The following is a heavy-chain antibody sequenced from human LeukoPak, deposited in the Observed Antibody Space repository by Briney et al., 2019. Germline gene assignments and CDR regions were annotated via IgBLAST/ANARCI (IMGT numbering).Heavy chain of an antibody. CDR3: ARLPYGATVPTYFDY. CDR2: IYYSGST. J-gene: IGHJ4*02. D-gene: IGHD1-26*01. Sequence: PSETLSLTCTVSGGSISSGDYYWSWIRQPPGRGLEWIEYIYYSGSTYYNPSLKSRVTLSVDTSKTQFSLKLSSVTAADTAVYYCARLPYGATVPTYFDYWGQGTLVTVSS. V-gene: IGHV4-30-4*01. CDR1: GGSISSGDYY.